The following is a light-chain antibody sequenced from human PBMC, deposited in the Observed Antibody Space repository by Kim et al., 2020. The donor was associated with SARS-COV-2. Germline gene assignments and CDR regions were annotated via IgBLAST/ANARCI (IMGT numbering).Light chain of an antibody. Sequence: SYELTQPSSVSVSPGQTARITCSGDVLAKKYARWFQQKPGQAPVLVIYKDSERPSGIPERFSGSSSGTTVTLTISGAQVEDEADYYCYSAADNNSPWMFGGAPMLTV. CDR2: KDS. CDR3: YSAADNNSPWM. V-gene: IGLV3-27*01. CDR1: VLAKKY. J-gene: IGLJ3*02.